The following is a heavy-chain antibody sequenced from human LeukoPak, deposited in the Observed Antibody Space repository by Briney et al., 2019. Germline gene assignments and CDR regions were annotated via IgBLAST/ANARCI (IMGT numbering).Heavy chain of an antibody. CDR3: ARGPGDLRWKTPYYYYYGMDV. CDR2: IYTSGST. J-gene: IGHJ6*02. D-gene: IGHD2-21*02. CDR1: GGSISSYY. V-gene: IGHV4-4*07. Sequence: SETLSLTCTVSGGSISSYYWSWIRQPAGKGLEWIGRIYTSGSTNYNPSLKSRVTISVDTSKNQFSLKLSSVTAADTAVYYCARGPGDLRWKTPYYYYYGMDVWGQGTTVTVSS.